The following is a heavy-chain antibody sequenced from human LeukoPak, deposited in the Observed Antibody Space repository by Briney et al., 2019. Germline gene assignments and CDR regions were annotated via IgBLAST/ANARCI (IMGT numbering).Heavy chain of an antibody. V-gene: IGHV3-30*03. CDR3: ARAYSSGWYGDFDY. Sequence: PGGSLRLSCATSGFTFSSYGMHWVRQAPGKGLEWVAIKSYDGRNKYYADSVKGRFTISRDNSKNTLYLQMNSLRAEDTAVYYCARAYSSGWYGDFDYWGLGTLVTVSS. CDR2: KSYDGRNK. J-gene: IGHJ4*02. CDR1: GFTFSSYG. D-gene: IGHD6-19*01.